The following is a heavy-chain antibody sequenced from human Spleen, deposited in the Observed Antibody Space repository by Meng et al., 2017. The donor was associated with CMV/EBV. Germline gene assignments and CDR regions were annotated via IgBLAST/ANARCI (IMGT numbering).Heavy chain of an antibody. D-gene: IGHD3-10*01. V-gene: IGHV1-2*02. CDR2: ISPNTGVT. CDR3: ARDREGGSLSGFAFDI. J-gene: IGHJ3*02. CDR1: GYTFTACY. Sequence: ASVKVSCKASGYTFTACYMHWVRQAPGQGLEWMGWISPNTGVTNYAQKFQGRVTMTRDTSINTAYMDLSWLTSDDTAVYYCARDREGGSLSGFAFDIWGQGTLVTVSS.